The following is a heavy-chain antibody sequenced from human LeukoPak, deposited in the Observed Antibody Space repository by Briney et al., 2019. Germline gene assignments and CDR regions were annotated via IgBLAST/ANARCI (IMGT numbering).Heavy chain of an antibody. J-gene: IGHJ4*02. V-gene: IGHV4-59*01. CDR1: GGPISSYY. CDR2: IYYSGST. D-gene: IGHD2-8*02. Sequence: PSETLSLTCTVSGGPISSYYWSWIRQPPGKGLEWIGYIYYSGSTNYNPSLKSRVTISVDTSKNQFSLKLSSVTAADTAVYYCARDLGTGTSYFDYWGQGTLVTVSS. CDR3: ARDLGTGTSYFDY.